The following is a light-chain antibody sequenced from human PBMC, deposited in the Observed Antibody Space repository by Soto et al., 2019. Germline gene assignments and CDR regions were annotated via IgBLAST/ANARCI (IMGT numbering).Light chain of an antibody. CDR1: QSVRGN. J-gene: IGKJ4*01. CDR3: QQYNIWPPLT. V-gene: IGKV3-15*01. Sequence: EIVMTQSPATLSLSPGERATLSCRASQSVRGNLAWYQQKPGQAPSLLIYGVSTRATGIPARFNGGGSGTEFTLTIGSRQSEDFAVYFCQQYNIWPPLTFGGGTRVEIK. CDR2: GVS.